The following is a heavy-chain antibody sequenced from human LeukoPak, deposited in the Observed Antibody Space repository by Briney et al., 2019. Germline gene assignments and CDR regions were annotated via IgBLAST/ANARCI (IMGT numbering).Heavy chain of an antibody. V-gene: IGHV4-59*01. Sequence: RPSETLSLTCTVSGASISSYYWSWIRQPPGKGLEWIGYIYYSGSTNYNPSLKSRVTISVDTSKNQFSLRLTSVTAADTAVYYCARVRVEMATTHFDYWGQGTLVTVSS. CDR2: IYYSGST. CDR3: ARVRVEMATTHFDY. J-gene: IGHJ4*02. CDR1: GASISSYY. D-gene: IGHD5-24*01.